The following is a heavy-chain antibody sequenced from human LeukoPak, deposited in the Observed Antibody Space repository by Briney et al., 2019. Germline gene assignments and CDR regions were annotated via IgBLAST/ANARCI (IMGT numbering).Heavy chain of an antibody. D-gene: IGHD3-10*01. CDR1: GGSISSGYY. CDR3: ARDGGYGSGSYYFGY. V-gene: IGHV4-31*03. CDR2: IYYSGST. J-gene: IGHJ4*02. Sequence: SETLSLTCTVSGGSISSGYYWNWIRPHPGKGLEWIGYIYYSGSTYYTPSLKSRVTISVDTSKNQFSLKLSSVTAADTAVYYCARDGGYGSGSYYFGYWGQGTLVTVSS.